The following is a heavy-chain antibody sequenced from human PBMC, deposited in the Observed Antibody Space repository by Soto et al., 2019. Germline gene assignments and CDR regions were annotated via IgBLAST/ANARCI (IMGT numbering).Heavy chain of an antibody. Sequence: ASVKVSCKASGYTFTSYDINWVRQATGQGLEWMGWMNPNSGNTGYAQKFQGRVTMTRNTSISTAYMELSSLRSDDTAVYYCARVFEAYYDFWSAPGWFDPWGQGTLVTVSS. J-gene: IGHJ5*02. D-gene: IGHD3-3*01. V-gene: IGHV1-8*01. CDR2: MNPNSGNT. CDR1: GYTFTSYD. CDR3: ARVFEAYYDFWSAPGWFDP.